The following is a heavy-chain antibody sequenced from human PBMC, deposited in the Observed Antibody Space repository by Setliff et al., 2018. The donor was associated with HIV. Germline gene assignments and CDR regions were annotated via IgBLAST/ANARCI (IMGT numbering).Heavy chain of an antibody. D-gene: IGHD3-3*01. J-gene: IGHJ3*02. V-gene: IGHV1-69*13. Sequence: SVKVSCKTSGDNFYNYGITWVRQAPGQGLEWMGGIIPLFDTPTYAQKFQGRVTITADGSTSTAYMELSSLRSDDTAKYFCARDWNCDVSGAALDIWGQGTMVTVSS. CDR3: ARDWNCDVSGAALDI. CDR1: GDNFYNYG. CDR2: IIPLFDTP.